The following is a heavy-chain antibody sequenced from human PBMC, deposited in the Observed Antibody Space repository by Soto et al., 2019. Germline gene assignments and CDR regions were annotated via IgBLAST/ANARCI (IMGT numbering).Heavy chain of an antibody. J-gene: IGHJ4*02. CDR2: ITDSGGDA. CDR3: ARGSTDSYTGSRIFDF. CDR1: GLTFVSRA. D-gene: IGHD3-10*01. V-gene: IGHV3-23*01. Sequence: GSLRLSCVASGLTFVSRAMSCFRQRPVEGLQWVSTITDSGGDAKYADSVRVRFVISRDNSKKTLYLQMTSLTAEDSAMYYCARGSTDSYTGSRIFDFWGRGTLVTVSS.